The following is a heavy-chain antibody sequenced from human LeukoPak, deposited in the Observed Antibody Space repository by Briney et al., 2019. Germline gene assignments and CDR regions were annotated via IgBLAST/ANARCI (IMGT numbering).Heavy chain of an antibody. J-gene: IGHJ5*02. Sequence: ASVKVSCKASGGTFSSYAISWVRQAPGQGLEWMGGIIPIFGTANYAQKFQGRVTITADESTSTAYMELSSLRSEDTAVYYCLLVVPAATTTNWFDPWGQGTLVTVSS. V-gene: IGHV1-69*13. CDR1: GGTFSSYA. CDR2: IIPIFGTA. CDR3: LLVVPAATTTNWFDP. D-gene: IGHD2-2*01.